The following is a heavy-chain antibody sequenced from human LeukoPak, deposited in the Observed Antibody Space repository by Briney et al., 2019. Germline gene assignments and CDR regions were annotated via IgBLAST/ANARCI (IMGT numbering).Heavy chain of an antibody. D-gene: IGHD5-12*01. CDR3: ATAVATIHPFDY. CDR2: FDPEDGET. V-gene: IGHV1-24*01. J-gene: IGHJ4*02. Sequence: GASVKVSCKVSGYTLTELSMHWVRQAPGKGLEWMGGFDPEDGETIYAQKFQGRVTMTEDTSTDTAYVELSGLRSEDTAVYYCATAVATIHPFDYWGQGTLVTVSS. CDR1: GYTLTELS.